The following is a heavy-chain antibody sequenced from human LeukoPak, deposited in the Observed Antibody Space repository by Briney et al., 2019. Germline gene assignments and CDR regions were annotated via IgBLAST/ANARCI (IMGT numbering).Heavy chain of an antibody. CDR3: AKLAGSSTHLDY. CDR2: ISGSGGLT. V-gene: IGHV3-23*01. D-gene: IGHD1-26*01. J-gene: IGHJ4*02. Sequence: GGSLRLSCAASGFTFSSYEMNWVRQAPGKGLEWVSAISGSGGLTYYADSVKGRFTISRDNSKNTLYLQMNTLRAEDTAVYYCAKLAGSSTHLDYWGQGTLVTVSS. CDR1: GFTFSSYE.